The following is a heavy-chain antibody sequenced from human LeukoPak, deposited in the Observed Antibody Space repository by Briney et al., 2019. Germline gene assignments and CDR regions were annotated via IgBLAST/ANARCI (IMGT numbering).Heavy chain of an antibody. CDR3: ARDRVTGYYYMDV. V-gene: IGHV4-34*01. Sequence: SETLSLTCAVYGGSFSGYYWSWIRQPPGKGLEWIGEINHSGSTYYNPSLKSRVTISVDTSKNQFSLKLSSVTAADTAVYYCARDRVTGYYYMDVWGKGTTVTVSS. CDR2: INHSGST. J-gene: IGHJ6*03. CDR1: GGSFSGYY. D-gene: IGHD5-18*01.